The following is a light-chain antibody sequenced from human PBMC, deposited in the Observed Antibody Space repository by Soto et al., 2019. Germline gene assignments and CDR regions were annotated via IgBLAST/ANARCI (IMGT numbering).Light chain of an antibody. V-gene: IGKV3-15*01. CDR2: GAS. CDR3: QQYNNWPP. Sequence: EIVLTQSPGTLSLSPGERATLSCRASQSVSNNLAWYQQKPGQAPRLLIYGASTRATGIPARFSGSGSGTEFTLTISSLQSEDFAVYYCQQYNNWPPFGQGTKVDIK. J-gene: IGKJ1*01. CDR1: QSVSNN.